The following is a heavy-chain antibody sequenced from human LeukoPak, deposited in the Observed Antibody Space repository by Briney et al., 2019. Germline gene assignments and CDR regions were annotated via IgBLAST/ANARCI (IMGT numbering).Heavy chain of an antibody. D-gene: IGHD1-7*01. V-gene: IGHV5-51*01. J-gene: IGHJ6*02. CDR3: ARGAAGTTPDYYYFGLDV. CDR1: GYRFTDYW. CDR2: IYPGGSDT. Sequence: GESLKISCKGSGYRFTDYWIGWVRQMPGKGLEWMGIIYPGGSDTRYSPSFQGQVTISADKSINTAHLQWSSLKASDTAMYYCARGAAGTTPDYYYFGLDVWGQGTTVRVSS.